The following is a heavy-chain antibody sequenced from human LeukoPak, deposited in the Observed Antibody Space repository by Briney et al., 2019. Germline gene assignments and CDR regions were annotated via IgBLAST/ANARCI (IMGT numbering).Heavy chain of an antibody. CDR1: GGSISGYY. V-gene: IGHV4-4*09. Sequence: PSETLSLTCTVSGGSISGYYWSWIRQPPGKGLEWIGYIYTSGSTNYNPSLKSRVTISVDTSKNQLSLKLSSVTAADTAVYYCVGATVVNYWFAPWGEGTLVTVSS. CDR2: IYTSGST. J-gene: IGHJ5*02. D-gene: IGHD4-23*01. CDR3: VGATVVNYWFAP.